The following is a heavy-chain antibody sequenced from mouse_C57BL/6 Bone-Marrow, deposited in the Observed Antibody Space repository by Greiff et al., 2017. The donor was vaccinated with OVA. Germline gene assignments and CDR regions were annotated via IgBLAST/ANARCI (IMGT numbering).Heavy chain of an antibody. CDR3: ARRGSYYLYCYIDV. Sequence: QVQLQQSGAELMKPGASVKLSCKATGYTFTGYWIGEILPGSGSTNYNEKFKGKATFTADTSSNTAYMQLSSLTTEDSAIYYCARRGSYYLYCYIDVWGTGTTVTVSS. D-gene: IGHD2-12*01. J-gene: IGHJ1*03. V-gene: IGHV1-9*01. CDR1: GYTFTGYW. CDR2: ILPGSGST.